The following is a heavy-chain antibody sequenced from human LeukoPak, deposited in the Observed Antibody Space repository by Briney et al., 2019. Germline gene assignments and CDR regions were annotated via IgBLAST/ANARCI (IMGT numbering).Heavy chain of an antibody. J-gene: IGHJ4*02. CDR2: IRYAGSNK. CDR3: ARVSDISVAAYFDY. D-gene: IGHD6-19*01. V-gene: IGHV3-30*02. CDR1: GFTFSSYG. Sequence: GGSLRLSCAASGFTFSSYGMHWVRQAPGKGLEWVAFIRYAGSNKYYADSVKGRFTISRDNSKNTLYLQMNSLRAEDTALYYCARVSDISVAAYFDYWGQGTLVTVSS.